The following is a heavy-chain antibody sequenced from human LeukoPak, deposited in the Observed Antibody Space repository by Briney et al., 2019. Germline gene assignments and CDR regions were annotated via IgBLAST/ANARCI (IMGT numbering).Heavy chain of an antibody. CDR3: AREGNGLLSKDFDY. Sequence: ASVKVSCKASGYTFTAYYIHWVRQAPGQGLEWMGYIGPHSTYTSSPQEFQGRVTMTRDASMSTAYMELTRLTSGDTAVYFCAREGNGLLSKDFDYWGQGTLVTVSS. CDR1: GYTFTAYY. CDR2: IGPHSTYT. J-gene: IGHJ4*02. D-gene: IGHD2/OR15-2a*01. V-gene: IGHV1-2*02.